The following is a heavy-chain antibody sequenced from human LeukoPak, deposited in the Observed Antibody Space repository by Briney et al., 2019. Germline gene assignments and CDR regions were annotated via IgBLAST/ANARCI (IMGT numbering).Heavy chain of an antibody. V-gene: IGHV3-7*01. D-gene: IGHD2-15*01. J-gene: IGHJ4*02. Sequence: GGSLRLSCAASGFTFSSYWMSWVRQAPGKGPEWVANIKQDGSEKYYVDSVKGRFTISRDNAKNSLYLQMNSLRAEDTAVYYCARARMRRPVDYWGQGTLVTVSS. CDR2: IKQDGSEK. CDR3: ARARMRRPVDY. CDR1: GFTFSSYW.